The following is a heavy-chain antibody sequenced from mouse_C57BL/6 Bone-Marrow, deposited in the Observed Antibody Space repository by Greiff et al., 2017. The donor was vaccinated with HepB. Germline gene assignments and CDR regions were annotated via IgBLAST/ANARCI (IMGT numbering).Heavy chain of an antibody. Sequence: QVQLQQPGAELVKPGASVKVSCKASGYTFTSYWMHWMKQRPGQGLEWIGRIHPSDSDTNYNQKFKGKATLTVDKSSSTAYMQLSSLTSEDSAVYYCAIFLEFITTVVAPCYFDYWGQGTTLTVSS. CDR2: IHPSDSDT. J-gene: IGHJ2*01. V-gene: IGHV1-74*01. D-gene: IGHD1-1*01. CDR1: GYTFTSYW. CDR3: AIFLEFITTVVAPCYFDY.